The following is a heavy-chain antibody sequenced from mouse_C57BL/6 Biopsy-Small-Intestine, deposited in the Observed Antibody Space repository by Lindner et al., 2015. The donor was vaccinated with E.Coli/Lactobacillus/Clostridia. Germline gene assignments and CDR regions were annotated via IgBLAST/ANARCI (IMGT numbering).Heavy chain of an antibody. Sequence: VQLQESGAEVVKPGASVKISCIASGYAFSNYWMNWVKQRPGKGLEWIGQIYPGDGDTNYNGDFKGKATLTADRSSSTAYMQLNSLTSEDSAVYFCARIYYYGVGYFDVWGTGTTVTVSS. J-gene: IGHJ1*03. V-gene: IGHV1-80*01. CDR3: ARIYYYGVGYFDV. CDR2: IYPGDGDT. D-gene: IGHD1-1*01. CDR1: GYAFSNYW.